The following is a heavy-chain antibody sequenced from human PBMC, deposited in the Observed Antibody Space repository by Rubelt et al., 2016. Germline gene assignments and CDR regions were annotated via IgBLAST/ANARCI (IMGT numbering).Heavy chain of an antibody. CDR3: ARGRFLEWLPPDY. CDR2: IYYSGST. J-gene: IGHJ4*02. D-gene: IGHD3-3*01. Sequence: QLQLQESGPRLVKPSETLSLTCTVSGGSISSSSYYWGWIRQPPGKGLEWIGSIYYSGSTYYNPSLKSRVTISVATSKNQFSRKLSSVTAADTAVYYCARGRFLEWLPPDYWGQGTLVTVSS. V-gene: IGHV4-39*01. CDR1: GGSISSSSYY.